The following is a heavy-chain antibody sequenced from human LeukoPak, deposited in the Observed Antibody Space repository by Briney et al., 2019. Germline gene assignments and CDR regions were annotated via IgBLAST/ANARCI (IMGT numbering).Heavy chain of an antibody. D-gene: IGHD5-12*01. Sequence: GGSLRLSCAASGFTFSSYSMNWVRQAPGKGLEWVSYISSSSSTIYYADSVKGRFTISRDNSKNTLYLQMNSLRAEDTAVYYCARDARGYSGKRAPYYYYYGMDVWGQGTTVTVSS. J-gene: IGHJ6*02. CDR2: ISSSSSTI. V-gene: IGHV3-48*01. CDR1: GFTFSSYS. CDR3: ARDARGYSGKRAPYYYYYGMDV.